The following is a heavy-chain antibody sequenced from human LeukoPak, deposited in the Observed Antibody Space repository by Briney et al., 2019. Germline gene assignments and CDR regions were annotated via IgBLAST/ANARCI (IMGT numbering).Heavy chain of an antibody. D-gene: IGHD6-6*01. V-gene: IGHV1-2*02. CDR3: ARDFEYSSSSGIGDY. Sequence: AAVKVSCKAFGYTFTGYYMHWVRQAPGQGLEWMGWINPNSGGTNYAQKFQGRVTMTRDTSISTAYMELSRLRSDDTAVYYCARDFEYSSSSGIGDYWGQGTLVTVSS. CDR2: INPNSGGT. J-gene: IGHJ4*02. CDR1: GYTFTGYY.